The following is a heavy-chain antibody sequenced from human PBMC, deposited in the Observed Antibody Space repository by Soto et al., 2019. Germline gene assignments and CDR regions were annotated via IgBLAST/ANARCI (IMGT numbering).Heavy chain of an antibody. Sequence: SETLSLTCTVSGGSISSGGYYWSWIRQHPGKGLEWIGYIYYSGSTYYNPSLKSRVTISVDTSKNQFSLKLSSVTAADTAVYYCARREEQQGISFDPWGQGTLVTVSS. V-gene: IGHV4-31*03. CDR1: GGSISSGGYY. CDR2: IYYSGST. CDR3: ARREEQQGISFDP. D-gene: IGHD6-13*01. J-gene: IGHJ5*02.